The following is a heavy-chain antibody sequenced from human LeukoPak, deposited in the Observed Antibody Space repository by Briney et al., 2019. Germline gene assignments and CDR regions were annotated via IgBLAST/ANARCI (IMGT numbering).Heavy chain of an antibody. CDR3: ARSYYYDSSGYSSYFDY. CDR1: GFTFTGHY. CDR2: INPNSGGT. Sequence: ASVKVSCKASGFTFTGHYFHWVRQAPGQGLEWMGWINPNSGGTNYAQKFQGRVTMTRDTSISTAYMELSRLRSDDTAVYYCARSYYYDSSGYSSYFDYWGQGTLVTVSS. D-gene: IGHD3-22*01. J-gene: IGHJ4*02. V-gene: IGHV1-2*02.